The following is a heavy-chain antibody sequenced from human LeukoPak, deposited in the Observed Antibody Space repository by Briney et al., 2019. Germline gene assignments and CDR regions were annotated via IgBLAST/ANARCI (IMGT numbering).Heavy chain of an antibody. V-gene: IGHV4-59*01. CDR2: IYYSGST. D-gene: IGHD1-14*01. CDR3: ATHITRDWYFDL. CDR1: GGSISSYY. Sequence: SETLSLTCTVSGGSISSYYWSWIRQPPGKGLEWIGYIYYSGSTNYNPSLQSRVTISVDTSKNQFSLKLSSVTAADTAVYYCATHITRDWYFDLWGRGTLVTVSS. J-gene: IGHJ2*01.